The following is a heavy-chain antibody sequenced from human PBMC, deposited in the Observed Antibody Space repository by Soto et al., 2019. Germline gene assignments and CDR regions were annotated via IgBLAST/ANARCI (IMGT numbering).Heavy chain of an antibody. CDR3: ARPQNLGELSLSFQH. D-gene: IGHD3-16*02. Sequence: GGSLRLSCAASGFTFSSYWMHWVRQAPGKGLVWVSRINSDGSSTSYADSVKGRFTISRDNAKNTLYLQMNSLRAEDTAVYYCARPQNLGELSLSFQHWGQGTLVTVSS. V-gene: IGHV3-74*01. J-gene: IGHJ1*01. CDR2: INSDGSST. CDR1: GFTFSSYW.